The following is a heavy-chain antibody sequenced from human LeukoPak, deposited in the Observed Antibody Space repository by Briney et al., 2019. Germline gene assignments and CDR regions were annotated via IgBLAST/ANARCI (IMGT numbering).Heavy chain of an antibody. J-gene: IGHJ5*02. CDR1: GYTFTSYY. CDR2: INTNTGNP. D-gene: IGHD2-2*01. V-gene: IGHV7-4-1*02. CDR3: ARGRRIIVPAAIRSFDP. Sequence: ASVKVSCKASGYTFTSYYMHWVRQAPGQGLEWMGWINTNTGNPTYAQGFTGRFVFSLDTSVSTAYLQISSLKAEDTAVYYCARGRRIIVPAAIRSFDPWGQGTLVTVSS.